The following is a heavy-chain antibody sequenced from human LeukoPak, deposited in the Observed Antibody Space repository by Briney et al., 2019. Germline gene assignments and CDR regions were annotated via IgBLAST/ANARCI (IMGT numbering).Heavy chain of an antibody. CDR3: ARGKGLRYFDWFRY. CDR1: GGSFSGYY. Sequence: PSETLSLTCAVSGGSFSGYYWSWIRQPPGKGLEWIGEINHSGSTNYNPSLKSRVTISVDTSKNQFSLKLSSVTAADTAVYYCARGKGLRYFDWFRYWGQGTLVTVSS. D-gene: IGHD3-9*01. V-gene: IGHV4-34*01. J-gene: IGHJ4*02. CDR2: INHSGST.